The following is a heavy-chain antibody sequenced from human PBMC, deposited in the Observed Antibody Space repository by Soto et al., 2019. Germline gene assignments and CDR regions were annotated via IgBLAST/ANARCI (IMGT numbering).Heavy chain of an antibody. Sequence: PSETLSLTCTVSGGSISSGGYYWSWIRQHPGKGLEWIGYIYYSGSTYYNPSLKSRVTISVDTSKNQFSLKLSSVTAADTAVYYCARCDRDYGGNPAGYFDYWGQGTLVTVSS. CDR1: GGSISSGGYY. J-gene: IGHJ4*02. D-gene: IGHD4-17*01. CDR3: ARCDRDYGGNPAGYFDY. V-gene: IGHV4-31*03. CDR2: IYYSGST.